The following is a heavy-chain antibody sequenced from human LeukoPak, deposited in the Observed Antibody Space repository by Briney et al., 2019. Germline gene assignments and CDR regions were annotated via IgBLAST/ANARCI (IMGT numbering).Heavy chain of an antibody. D-gene: IGHD2-2*01. J-gene: IGHJ5*02. V-gene: IGHV6-1*01. CDR3: ARETVVVVPAASINWFDP. CDR1: GDSVSSNSAA. Sequence: SQTLSLTCAISGDSVSSNSAAWNWIRQSPSRGLEWLGRTYYRSKWYNDYAVSVKSRITINPDTSKNQFSLQLNSVTPEDTAVYYCARETVVVVPAASINWFDPWGQGTLVTVSS. CDR2: TYYRSKWYN.